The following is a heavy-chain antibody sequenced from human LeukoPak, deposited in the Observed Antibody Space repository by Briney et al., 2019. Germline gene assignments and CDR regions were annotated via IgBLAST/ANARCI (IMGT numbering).Heavy chain of an antibody. D-gene: IGHD1-26*01. CDR2: ISHSGTT. V-gene: IGHV4-34*01. CDR1: GGSFFDYY. Sequence: SETLSLTCGVSGGSFFDYYWMWIRQSPGKGLEWIGEISHSGTTGYNPSLRSRVTISEDTSNNTFSLKMTSVTAADTAIYHCSILGDTEVSDTLPLDYWGQGTLVTVSS. CDR3: SILGDTEVSDTLPLDY. J-gene: IGHJ4*02.